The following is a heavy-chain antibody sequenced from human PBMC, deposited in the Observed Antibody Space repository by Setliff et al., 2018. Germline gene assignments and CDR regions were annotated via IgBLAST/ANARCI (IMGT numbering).Heavy chain of an antibody. J-gene: IGHJ4*02. CDR2: IWGDGGTK. CDR3: ARTCSGSGCYAGLES. D-gene: IGHD2-15*01. CDR1: GFTFSTYR. Sequence: PEGSLRLSCAASGFTFSTYRMHWVRQAPGKGLEWVAVIWGDGGTKYHADSVKGRFTISRDNSKNTLYLQMNSLRPEDTAVYYCARTCSGSGCYAGLESWGQGTPVTVSS. V-gene: IGHV3-33*08.